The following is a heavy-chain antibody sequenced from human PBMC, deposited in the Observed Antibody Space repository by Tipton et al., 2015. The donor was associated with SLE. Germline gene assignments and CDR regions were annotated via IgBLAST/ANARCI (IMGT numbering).Heavy chain of an antibody. J-gene: IGHJ3*02. CDR3: ARGREYQLLYCAFDI. D-gene: IGHD2-2*02. CDR1: GGSISSYY. Sequence: TLSLTCTVSGGSISSYYWSWIRQPPGKGLEWIGEINQSGSTNYNPSLKSRVTISVDTSKSQFSLKLSSVTAADTAVYYCARGREYQLLYCAFDIWGQGTMVTVSS. V-gene: IGHV4-34*01. CDR2: INQSGST.